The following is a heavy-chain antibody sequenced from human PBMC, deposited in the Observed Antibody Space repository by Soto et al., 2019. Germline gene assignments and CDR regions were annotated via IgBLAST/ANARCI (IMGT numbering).Heavy chain of an antibody. Sequence: QVQLQESGPGLVKPSQTLSLTCTVSGGSISSGGYNWSWIRQHPGKGLEWIGYIYYSGNTYYNPSLKSRVTIAVDTSKKQCSLKLSSVTAADTAVYYCARSGYSYGPNPLLYWGQGTLVTVSS. CDR1: GGSISSGGYN. J-gene: IGHJ4*02. CDR2: IYYSGNT. CDR3: ARSGYSYGPNPLLY. V-gene: IGHV4-31*03. D-gene: IGHD5-18*01.